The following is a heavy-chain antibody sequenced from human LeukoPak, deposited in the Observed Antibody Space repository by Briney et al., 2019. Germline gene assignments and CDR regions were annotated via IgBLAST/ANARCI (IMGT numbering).Heavy chain of an antibody. CDR2: ISYDGSNK. Sequence: PGRSLRLSCAASGFTFSNYAMHWVRQAPGKGLEWVAVISYDGSNKYYADSVKGRFTISRDNSKNTLYLQMNSLRAEDTAVYYCARDQQGFDPWGQGTLVTVSS. CDR1: GFTFSNYA. CDR3: ARDQQGFDP. V-gene: IGHV3-30*04. J-gene: IGHJ5*02.